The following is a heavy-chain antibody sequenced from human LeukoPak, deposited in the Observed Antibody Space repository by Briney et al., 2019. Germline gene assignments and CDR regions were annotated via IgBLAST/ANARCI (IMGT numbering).Heavy chain of an antibody. D-gene: IGHD2-8*01. Sequence: ASVKVSCKASGYTFTSYGISWVRQAPAQGLEWMGWISAYNGNTNFAEKLQGRVTMTTDTSTSTAYMELRSLRSDDTAVYYCATVGVESGSNGYWGQGTLVTVSS. J-gene: IGHJ4*02. CDR3: ATVGVESGSNGY. V-gene: IGHV1-18*01. CDR1: GYTFTSYG. CDR2: ISAYNGNT.